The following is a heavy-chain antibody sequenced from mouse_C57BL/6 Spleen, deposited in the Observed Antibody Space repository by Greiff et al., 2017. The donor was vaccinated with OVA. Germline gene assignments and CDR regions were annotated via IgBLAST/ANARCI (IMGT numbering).Heavy chain of an antibody. D-gene: IGHD2-14*01. V-gene: IGHV1-9*01. J-gene: IGHJ3*01. CDR1: GYTFTGYW. Sequence: VQLQQSGAELMKPGASVKLSCKATGYTFTGYWIEWVKQRPGHGLEWIGEILPGSGSSNYNEKFKGKATVTADTSSTTAYMRLSSLTTEDSAVYFCAMDRHSEGFAYWGQGTLVTVSA. CDR2: ILPGSGSS. CDR3: AMDRHSEGFAY.